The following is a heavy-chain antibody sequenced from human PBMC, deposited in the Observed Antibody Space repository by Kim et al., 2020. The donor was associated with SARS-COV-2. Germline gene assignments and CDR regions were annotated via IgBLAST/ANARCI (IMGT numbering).Heavy chain of an antibody. J-gene: IGHJ6*02. CDR3: AKDLYYDFWSGPHTLGMDV. D-gene: IGHD3-3*01. Sequence: GGSLRLSCAASGFTFSSYGMHWVRQAPGKGLEWVAVISYDGSNKYYADSVKGRFTISRDNSKNTLYLQMNSLRAEDTAVYYCAKDLYYDFWSGPHTLGMDVWGQGTTVTVSS. CDR2: ISYDGSNK. CDR1: GFTFSSYG. V-gene: IGHV3-30*18.